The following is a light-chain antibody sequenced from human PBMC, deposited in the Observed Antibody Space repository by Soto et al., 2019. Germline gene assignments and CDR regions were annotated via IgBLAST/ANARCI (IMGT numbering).Light chain of an antibody. J-gene: IGKJ1*01. CDR3: LQYYNFSWT. CDR1: QDIRND. V-gene: IGKV1-6*01. Sequence: IQMTQSPSAMSASVGDRVTITCRASQDIRNDLAWYQQRPGQAPHLLIFAAFNLQSGVPSRFSGGGSGTHFTLTISGLQPDDFANYYCLQYYNFSWTFGQGTKVDIK. CDR2: AAF.